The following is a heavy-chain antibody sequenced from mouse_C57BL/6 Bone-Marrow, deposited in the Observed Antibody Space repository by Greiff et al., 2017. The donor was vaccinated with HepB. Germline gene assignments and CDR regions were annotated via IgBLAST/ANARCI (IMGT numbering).Heavy chain of an antibody. CDR2: IHPNSGST. Sequence: QVQLQQPGAELVKPGASVKLSCKASGYTFTSYWMHWVRQRPGQGLEWIGMIHPNSGSTNYNEKFKSKATLTVDKSSSTAYMQLSSLTSEDSAVYYCARPLYYYGSRDYWGQGTTLTVSS. J-gene: IGHJ2*01. CDR1: GYTFTSYW. D-gene: IGHD1-1*01. CDR3: ARPLYYYGSRDY. V-gene: IGHV1-64*01.